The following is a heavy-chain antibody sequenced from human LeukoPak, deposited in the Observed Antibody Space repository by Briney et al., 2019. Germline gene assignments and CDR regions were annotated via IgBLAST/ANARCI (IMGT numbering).Heavy chain of an antibody. J-gene: IGHJ6*03. D-gene: IGHD3-10*01. CDR1: GFTLDDYG. Sequence: GGSLRLSCAASGFTLDDYGMSWVRQAPGKGLEWVSGINWNGGSTCYADSVKGRFIISRDNAKNSLYLQMNSLRAENTALYYCARVQTEQYYYGSGSYFYYYYYYMDVWGKGTTVTVSS. CDR2: INWNGGST. V-gene: IGHV3-20*04. CDR3: ARVQTEQYYYGSGSYFYYYYYYMDV.